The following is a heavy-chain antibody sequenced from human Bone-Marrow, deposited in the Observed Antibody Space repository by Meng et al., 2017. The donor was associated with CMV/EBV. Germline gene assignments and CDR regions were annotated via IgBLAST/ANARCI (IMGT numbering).Heavy chain of an antibody. Sequence: GSLRLSCAVYGGSFSGYYWSWIRQPPGKGLEWIGEINHSGSTNYNPSLKSRVTISVDTSKNQFSLKLSSVTAADTAVYYCARGQLLITIFGVVTNHWFDPWGQGTLVTVSS. V-gene: IGHV4-34*01. CDR3: ARGQLLITIFGVVTNHWFDP. D-gene: IGHD3-3*01. CDR1: GGSFSGYY. CDR2: INHSGST. J-gene: IGHJ5*02.